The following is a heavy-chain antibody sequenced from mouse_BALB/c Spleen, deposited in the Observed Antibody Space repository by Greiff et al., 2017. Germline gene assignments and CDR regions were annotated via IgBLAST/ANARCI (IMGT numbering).Heavy chain of an antibody. Sequence: VQLQQSGAELVRPGALVKLSCKASGFNIKDYYMHWVKQRPEQGLEWIGWIDPENGNTIYDPKFQGKASITADTSSNTAYLQLSSLTSEDTAVYYCASDYDKAWFAYWGQGTLVTVSA. CDR1: GFNIKDYY. J-gene: IGHJ3*01. V-gene: IGHV14-1*02. CDR3: ASDYDKAWFAY. CDR2: IDPENGNT. D-gene: IGHD2-4*01.